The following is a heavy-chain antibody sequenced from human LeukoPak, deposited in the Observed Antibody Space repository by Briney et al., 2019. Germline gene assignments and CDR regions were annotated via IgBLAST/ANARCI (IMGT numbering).Heavy chain of an antibody. CDR1: GFTFSDYY. CDR3: TTEAAVVTGFDY. Sequence: GGSLRLSCAASGFTFSDYYMSWIRRAPGKGLEWVGRIKSKTDGGTTDYAAPVKGRFTISRDDSKNTLYLQMNSLKTEDTAVYYCTTEAAVVTGFDYWGQGTLVAVSS. J-gene: IGHJ4*02. V-gene: IGHV3-15*01. CDR2: IKSKTDGGTT. D-gene: IGHD4-23*01.